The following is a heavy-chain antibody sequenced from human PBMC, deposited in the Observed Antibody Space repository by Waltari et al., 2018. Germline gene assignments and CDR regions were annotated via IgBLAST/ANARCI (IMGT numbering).Heavy chain of an antibody. Sequence: EVQLVESGGGLVQPGRSLRLSGTASGFTLGDYAMSWFRQAPGKGLEWVGFIRSKAYGGTTEYAASVKGRFTISRDDSKSIAYLQMNSLKTEDTAVYYCTRDLGDIVVVPDYWGQGTLVTVSS. CDR2: IRSKAYGGTT. V-gene: IGHV3-49*03. D-gene: IGHD2-2*01. J-gene: IGHJ4*02. CDR3: TRDLGDIVVVPDY. CDR1: GFTLGDYA.